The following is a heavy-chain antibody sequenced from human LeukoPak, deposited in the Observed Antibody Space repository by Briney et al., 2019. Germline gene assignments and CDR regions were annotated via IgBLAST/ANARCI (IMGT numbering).Heavy chain of an antibody. D-gene: IGHD6-19*01. J-gene: IGHJ4*02. V-gene: IGHV4-4*07. CDR3: ARRVAVACRYYFDY. CDR1: GGSISSYY. Sequence: SETLSLTCTVSGGSISSYYCSWIRQPAGKGLEWIGRIYTGGNTNYNPSLKSRVTMSVDTSKNQFSLKLSSVTAADTAVYYCARRVAVACRYYFDYWGQGTLVTVSS. CDR2: IYTGGNT.